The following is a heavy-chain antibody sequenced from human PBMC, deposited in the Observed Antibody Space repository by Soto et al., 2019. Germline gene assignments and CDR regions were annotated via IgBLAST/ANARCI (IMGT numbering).Heavy chain of an antibody. J-gene: IGHJ3*01. CDR2: FIPMIGTA. D-gene: IGHD2-21*02. Sequence: QVQLVQSGAEVKRPGSSINISCKASGGTFSIYTVSWVRQAPGQGLEWMGRFIPMIGTANYAQTFQGRVTLSADTSAATAYMELGSLPPQETALYYCARGDVTLAPARHGAFDVWGQGTAVTVS. CDR3: ARGDVTLAPARHGAFDV. V-gene: IGHV1-69*08. CDR1: GGTFSIYT.